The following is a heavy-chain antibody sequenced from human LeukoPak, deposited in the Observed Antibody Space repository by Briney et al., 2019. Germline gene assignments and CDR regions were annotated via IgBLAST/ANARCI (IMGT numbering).Heavy chain of an antibody. V-gene: IGHV3-23*01. D-gene: IGHD3-3*01. CDR2: ISGNGGST. CDR1: GFTFSSYA. CDR3: AKDRNDFGVVITPSGY. Sequence: GGSLRLSCAASGFTFSSYAMSWVRQAPGKGLEWVSAISGNGGSTYYADSVKGRSTISRDNSKNTLYLQMNSLRAEDTAVYYCAKDRNDFGVVITPSGYWGQGTLVTVSS. J-gene: IGHJ4*02.